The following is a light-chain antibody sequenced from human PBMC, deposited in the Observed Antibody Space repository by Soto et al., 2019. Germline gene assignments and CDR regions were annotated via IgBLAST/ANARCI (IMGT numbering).Light chain of an antibody. V-gene: IGLV2-14*03. J-gene: IGLJ1*01. CDR1: SSDIGHNDY. Sequence: QSALTQPASVSGSPGQSITISCTGTSSDIGHNDYVSWYQHHPGKAPKLMIYHVTYRPSGVSNRYSGSKSGNSASLTTSGLQADDEADYYCCSLTTSHTYVFGSGTKLTVL. CDR3: CSLTTSHTYV. CDR2: HVT.